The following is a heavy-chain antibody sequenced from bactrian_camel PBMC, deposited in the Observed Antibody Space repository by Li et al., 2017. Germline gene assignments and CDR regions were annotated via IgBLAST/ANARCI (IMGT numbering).Heavy chain of an antibody. CDR2: LYTAGDST. Sequence: QVQLVESGGGSVQPGGSLRLSCAASGEGVYDNACMAWFRQAPGQKREAVAALYTAGDSTFYVDSVKGRFTISQDNPKNTVYLQMNSLKPEDTAMYYCATKECDYEGDGPDFDFWGQGTQVTVS. D-gene: IGHD4*01. V-gene: IGHV3S54*01. CDR1: GEGVYDNAC. J-gene: IGHJ6*01. CDR3: ATKECDYEGDGPDFDF.